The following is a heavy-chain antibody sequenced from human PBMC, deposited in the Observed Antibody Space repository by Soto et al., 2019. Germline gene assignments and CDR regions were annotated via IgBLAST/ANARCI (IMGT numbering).Heavy chain of an antibody. Sequence: ASVKVSCKASGYTFTSYAINWVRQAPGQGLEWMGWMNPNSGNTGYAQKFQGRVTMTRNTSISTAYMELSSLRSEDTAVYYCARLIGGFGENKYYYYGMDVWGQGTTVTVSS. J-gene: IGHJ6*02. CDR3: ARLIGGFGENKYYYYGMDV. V-gene: IGHV1-8*01. D-gene: IGHD3-10*01. CDR1: GYTFTSYA. CDR2: MNPNSGNT.